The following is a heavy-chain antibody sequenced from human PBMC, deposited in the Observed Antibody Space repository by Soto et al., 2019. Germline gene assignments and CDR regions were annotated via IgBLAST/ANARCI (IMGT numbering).Heavy chain of an antibody. D-gene: IGHD6-13*01. CDR3: ARVKVGIAAPFDY. J-gene: IGHJ4*02. V-gene: IGHV1-3*01. CDR2: INAGNGNT. Sequence: ASVKVSCKASGYTFTSYAMHWVRQAPGQRLEWMGWINAGNGNTKYSQKFQGRVTITRDTSASTAYMELSSLRSEDTAVYYCARVKVGIAAPFDYWGQGTVDTVSS. CDR1: GYTFTSYA.